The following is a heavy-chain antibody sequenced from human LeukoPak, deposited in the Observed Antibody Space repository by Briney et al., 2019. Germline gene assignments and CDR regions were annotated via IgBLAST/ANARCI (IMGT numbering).Heavy chain of an antibody. CDR2: IKPDGSEK. CDR1: GFSFSSYW. Sequence: GGSLRLSCAASGFSFSSYWVSWVRQAPGKGLEWVANIKPDGSEKFYVDSVKGRFTISRDNARNSLYLQMNSLRAEDMAVYYCARGGSTSSWFWNDWGQGTLVTVSS. J-gene: IGHJ4*02. V-gene: IGHV3-7*01. CDR3: ARGGSTSSWFWND. D-gene: IGHD6-13*01.